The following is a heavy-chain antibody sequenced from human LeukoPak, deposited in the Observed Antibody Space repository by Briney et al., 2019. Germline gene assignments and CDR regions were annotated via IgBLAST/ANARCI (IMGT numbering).Heavy chain of an antibody. D-gene: IGHD4-23*01. CDR3: ARRGDGGRSFDF. CDR1: GFTFSSYS. J-gene: IGHJ4*02. Sequence: GGSLRLSCAASGFTFSSYSMNWVRQAPGKGLGWVSLIYSGGTTYYADSVKGRFTISRDDSKNTLYLQMNSLRAEDTAVYYCARRGDGGRSFDFWGQGTLVTVSS. V-gene: IGHV3-53*01. CDR2: IYSGGTT.